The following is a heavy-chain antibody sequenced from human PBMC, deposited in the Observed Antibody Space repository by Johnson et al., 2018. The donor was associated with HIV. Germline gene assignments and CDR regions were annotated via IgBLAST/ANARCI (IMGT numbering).Heavy chain of an antibody. CDR3: AGGRDLRAFDL. Sequence: VQLVESGGGVVQPGRSLRLSCAAAAFTFDNYAMHWVRQAPGKGLEWVGFIRTEPYGGTTDYAASVKGRFTISRDDSKSIAYLQMNSLKTEDTAVYFCAGGRDLRAFDLWGQGTLVTVSS. J-gene: IGHJ3*01. V-gene: IGHV3-49*04. CDR1: AFTFDNYA. D-gene: IGHD2-21*02. CDR2: IRTEPYGGTT.